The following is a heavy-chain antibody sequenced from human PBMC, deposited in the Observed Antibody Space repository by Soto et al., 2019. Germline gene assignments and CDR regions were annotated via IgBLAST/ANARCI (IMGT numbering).Heavy chain of an antibody. V-gene: IGHV4-61*01. CDR3: ARDFCGGDCSDDYYYYAMDV. CDR1: GGPASSGSHY. CDR2: IYYSGST. Sequence: PSETLSLTCTVSGGPASSGSHYWSWIRQPPGKGLEWIGQIYYSGSTLYNPSLKSRVTISVDTSKNQFSLELSSVTAADTAVYYCARDFCGGDCSDDYYYYAMDVWGQGTTVTVSS. J-gene: IGHJ6*02. D-gene: IGHD2-21*02.